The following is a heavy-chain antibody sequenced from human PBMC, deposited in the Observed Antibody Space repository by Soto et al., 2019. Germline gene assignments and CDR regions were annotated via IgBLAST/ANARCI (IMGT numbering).Heavy chain of an antibody. Sequence: QVQLVESGGDLVKPGGSLRLSCAASGFSMRDDFMSWIRQAPGKVLEWVSYISDSDRGSATQYGDSVKGRFTISRDNAMNSRYLQMNSLRVEDTAVYYCARESLANPDYWGQGTLVTVSS. D-gene: IGHD3-16*01. CDR2: ISDSDRGSAT. V-gene: IGHV3-11*01. CDR3: ARESLANPDY. J-gene: IGHJ4*02. CDR1: GFSMRDDF.